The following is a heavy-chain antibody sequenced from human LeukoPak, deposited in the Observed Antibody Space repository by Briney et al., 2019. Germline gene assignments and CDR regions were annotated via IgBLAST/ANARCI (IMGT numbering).Heavy chain of an antibody. Sequence: PGGSLRLSCAGSGFTFSSYAMSWVRQAPGPGLEWVSVISDSGDYTSYADSVRGRFTISRDNSRNTLYLQMISLRPEDTAVYYCAKDTSIGKYCTNGVCSPFDYWGQGTLVTVSS. J-gene: IGHJ4*02. D-gene: IGHD2-8*01. CDR3: AKDTSIGKYCTNGVCSPFDY. CDR1: GFTFSSYA. CDR2: ISDSGDYT. V-gene: IGHV3-23*01.